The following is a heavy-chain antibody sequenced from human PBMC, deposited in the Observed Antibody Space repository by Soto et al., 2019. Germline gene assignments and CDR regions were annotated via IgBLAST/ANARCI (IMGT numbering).Heavy chain of an antibody. J-gene: IGHJ4*02. D-gene: IGHD6-6*01. V-gene: IGHV1-18*01. CDR2: ISAHNGNT. CDR1: GYTFTSYG. CDR3: ARGRDGDY. Sequence: QVHLVQSGAEVKKPGASVKVSCKASGYTFTSYGITWVRQAPGQGLEWMGWISAHNGNTDYAQKLQGRVIVTRDTSTSTAYMELRRLISDDTAVYYCARGRDGDYWGQGAVVTVSS.